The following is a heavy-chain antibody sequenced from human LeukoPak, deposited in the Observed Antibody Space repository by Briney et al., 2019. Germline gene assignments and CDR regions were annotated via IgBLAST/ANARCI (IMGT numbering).Heavy chain of an antibody. CDR2: ISYDGSNK. CDR1: GFTFSSYA. V-gene: IGHV3-30*04. Sequence: GGSLRLSCAASGFTFSSYAMHWVRQAPGKGLEWVAVISYDGSNKYYADSVKGRFTISRDNSRNTLYLQMNSLGTEDTALYYCAKEIHPRSSNGWPFDYWGQGTLVTVSS. CDR3: AKEIHPRSSNGWPFDY. J-gene: IGHJ4*02. D-gene: IGHD6-19*01.